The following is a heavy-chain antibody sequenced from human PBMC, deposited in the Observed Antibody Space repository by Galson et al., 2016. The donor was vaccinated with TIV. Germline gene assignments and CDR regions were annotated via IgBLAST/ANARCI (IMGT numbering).Heavy chain of an antibody. CDR3: ARGPAYVVSIFDS. V-gene: IGHV1-69*13. D-gene: IGHD3-10*02. CDR1: GGIFRSFA. J-gene: IGHJ4*01. CDR2: IIAIFGKT. Sequence: SVKVSCKASGGIFRSFAITWVRQAPGQGLEWMGGIIAIFGKTNYAQKFQGRVTITADETTSTAYMELSSLRSEDTAVYYCARGPAYVVSIFDSWGQGTLVTVSS.